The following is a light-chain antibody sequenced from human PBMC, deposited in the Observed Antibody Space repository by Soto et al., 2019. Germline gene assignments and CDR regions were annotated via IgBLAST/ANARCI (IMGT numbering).Light chain of an antibody. CDR1: QNINNY. CDR3: QQYENLPT. Sequence: DIQMTQSPCARSASVGEGVTITCRASQNINNYLNWYQQKPGRAPKLLIYDASNLEAGVPSRFRGSGSGTDFTFTISRLQPEDIATYYCQQYENLPTFGQGTRLEIK. J-gene: IGKJ5*01. CDR2: DAS. V-gene: IGKV1-33*01.